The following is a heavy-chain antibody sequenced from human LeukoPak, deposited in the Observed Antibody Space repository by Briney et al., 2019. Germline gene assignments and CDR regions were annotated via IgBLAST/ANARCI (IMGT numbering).Heavy chain of an antibody. CDR1: GGSFSGYY. D-gene: IGHD3-22*01. CDR3: ASVYDSSGYYPF. V-gene: IGHV4-34*01. CDR2: INHSGST. Sequence: SETLSLTCAVYGGSFSGYYWSWIRQPPGKGLDWIGEINHSGSTNYNPSLKSRVTISVDTSKNQFSLKLSSVTAADTAVYYCASVYDSSGYYPFWGQGTLVTVSS. J-gene: IGHJ4*02.